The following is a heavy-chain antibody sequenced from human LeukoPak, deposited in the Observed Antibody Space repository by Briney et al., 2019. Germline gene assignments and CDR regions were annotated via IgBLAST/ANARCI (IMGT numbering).Heavy chain of an antibody. CDR1: GFTITTYA. J-gene: IGHJ4*02. CDR3: ARAQGALDY. V-gene: IGHV3-23*01. D-gene: IGHD1-26*01. Sequence: TGGSLRLSCAASGFTITTYAVNWVRQAPGKGLEWVSGIGGGGTEYYADSVKGRFIISNDSSQNLVHLQMNSLTVEDTAVYYCARAQGALDYWGQGTLVTVSS. CDR2: IGGGGTE.